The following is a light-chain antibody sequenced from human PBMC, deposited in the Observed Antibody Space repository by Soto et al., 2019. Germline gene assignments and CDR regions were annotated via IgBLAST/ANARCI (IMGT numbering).Light chain of an antibody. CDR1: QTVDRY. V-gene: IGKV3-11*01. Sequence: DIVLTQSPATLSLSPGDRVTLSCRASQTVDRYLSWYQHSPGQGPRLLVYDASNRATGVPARFSGSGSETDFTLSISSLAPEDFAVYYCQQRLHWPITFGQGTRLEIK. CDR3: QQRLHWPIT. J-gene: IGKJ5*01. CDR2: DAS.